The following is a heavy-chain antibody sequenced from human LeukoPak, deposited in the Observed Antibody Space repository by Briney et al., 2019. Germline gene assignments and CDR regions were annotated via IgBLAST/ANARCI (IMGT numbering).Heavy chain of an antibody. V-gene: IGHV3-33*01. CDR3: ARGSSSWYRSDY. D-gene: IGHD6-13*01. CDR2: IWYDGSNK. Sequence: PGGSLRLSCAASGFTFSSYGMHWVRQAPGKGLEWVAVIWYDGSNKYYADSVKGRFTISRDNAKNSLYLQMNSLRAEDTAMYYCARGSSSWYRSDYWGQGTLVTVSS. CDR1: GFTFSSYG. J-gene: IGHJ4*02.